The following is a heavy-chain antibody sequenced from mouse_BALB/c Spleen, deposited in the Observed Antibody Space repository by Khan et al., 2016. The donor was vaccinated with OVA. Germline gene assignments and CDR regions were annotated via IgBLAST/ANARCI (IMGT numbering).Heavy chain of an antibody. CDR2: ISSLAYTF. CDR3: ARGGTGGFSY. J-gene: IGHJ3*01. CDR1: EFTFSDYG. Sequence: EVELVESGGGLVQPGGSRKLSCAASEFTFSDYGMAWIRQGPGKGPEWITFISSLAYTFYYADTVTGRFTISRENAKNTLYLEMNSLRSEDTAMYYCARGGTGGFSYWGQGTLVTVST. V-gene: IGHV5-15*02. D-gene: IGHD3-1*01.